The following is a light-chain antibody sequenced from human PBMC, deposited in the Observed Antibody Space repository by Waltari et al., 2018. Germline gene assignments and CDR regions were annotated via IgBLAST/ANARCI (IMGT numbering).Light chain of an antibody. Sequence: SSELTQDPAVSVALGQTVRITCQGDSLRSYYASWYQQKPGQAPVLVIYGKNNRPSGIPDRISGSTSGNTASLTISGAQAEDEADYYCNSQDSSGNHVLFGGGTKLTVL. CDR3: NSQDSSGNHVL. J-gene: IGLJ2*01. CDR1: SLRSYY. CDR2: GKN. V-gene: IGLV3-19*01.